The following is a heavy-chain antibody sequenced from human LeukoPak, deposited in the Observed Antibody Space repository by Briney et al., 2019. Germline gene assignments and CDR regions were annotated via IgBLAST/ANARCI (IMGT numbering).Heavy chain of an antibody. V-gene: IGHV3-30-3*01. J-gene: IGHJ4*02. Sequence: GRALRLSCAASGFTFSSYAMRWVRQAPGKGLEGVAVISYEGSNKYYADSVKGRVTISRDNSKTTLYLQMNSLRAKDTAAYYCARAYSTAAAGTGQFDYWGQGTLVTVSS. CDR3: ARAYSTAAAGTGQFDY. D-gene: IGHD6-13*01. CDR2: ISYEGSNK. CDR1: GFTFSSYA.